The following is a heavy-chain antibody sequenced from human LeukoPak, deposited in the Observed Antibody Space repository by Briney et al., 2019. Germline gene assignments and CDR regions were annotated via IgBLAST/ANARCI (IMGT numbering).Heavy chain of an antibody. J-gene: IGHJ4*02. CDR1: GYTFTNHG. Sequence: GASVKVSCKTSGYTFTNHGISWLRQAPGQGLEWMGWISGYNGNTNYVQKFRGRVTMTTDTSTSTAYMELRSLSSDDTAVYYCARDLSLGRHDDGEPFDYWGKGTLVTVSS. CDR2: ISGYNGNT. V-gene: IGHV1-18*01. CDR3: ARDLSLGRHDDGEPFDY. D-gene: IGHD4-17*01.